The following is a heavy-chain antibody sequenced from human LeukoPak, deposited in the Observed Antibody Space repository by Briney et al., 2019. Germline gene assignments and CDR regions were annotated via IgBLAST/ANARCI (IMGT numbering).Heavy chain of an antibody. J-gene: IGHJ3*02. D-gene: IGHD3-10*01. CDR2: INPNSGGT. CDR1: GYTFIGYY. Sequence: ASVKVFCKASGYTFIGYYMHWVRQAPGQGLEWMGWINPNSGGTNYAQKFQGRVTMTGDTSISTAYMELSRLRSDDTAVYYCARAGKLMITMVRGALASKKGFDIWGQGTMVTVSS. CDR3: ARAGKLMITMVRGALASKKGFDI. V-gene: IGHV1-2*02.